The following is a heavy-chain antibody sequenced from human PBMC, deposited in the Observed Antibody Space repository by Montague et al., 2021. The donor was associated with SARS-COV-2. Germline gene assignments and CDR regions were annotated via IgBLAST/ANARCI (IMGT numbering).Heavy chain of an antibody. CDR3: ARLPYDNSYGMDV. V-gene: IGHV4-59*01. J-gene: IGHJ6*02. CDR1: GGSISTYY. Sequence: SETLSLNCTVPGGSISTYYWNWIRQFPGKGLEWIGYIDYSGSTNYNPSLQSRVIISVDRSKIQFSLKLNSVTAADTAIYYCARLPYDNSYGMDVWGQGTTVTVSS. D-gene: IGHD3-9*01. CDR2: IDYSGST.